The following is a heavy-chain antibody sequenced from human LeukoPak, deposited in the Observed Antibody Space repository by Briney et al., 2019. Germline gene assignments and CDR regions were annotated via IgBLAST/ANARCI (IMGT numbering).Heavy chain of an antibody. Sequence: PGGSLRLSCAASGFTFSSYEMNWVRQAPGKGLEWVSYISSSGSTIYYADSVKGRFTISRDNAKNSLYLQMNSLRAEDTAVYYCARTLTMDYDFWSGYLGEEAPSNWFDPWGQRTLVTVSS. CDR1: GFTFSSYE. V-gene: IGHV3-48*03. CDR2: ISSSGSTI. CDR3: ARTLTMDYDFWSGYLGEEAPSNWFDP. J-gene: IGHJ5*02. D-gene: IGHD3-3*01.